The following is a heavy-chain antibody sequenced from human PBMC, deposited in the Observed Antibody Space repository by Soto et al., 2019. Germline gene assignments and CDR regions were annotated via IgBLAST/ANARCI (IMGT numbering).Heavy chain of an antibody. CDR1: GFTFDDYG. D-gene: IGHD3-16*02. Sequence: EVQLVESGGGVVRPGGSLRLSCAASGFTFDDYGMSWVRQAPGKGLEWVSGINWNGGSTGYADSVKGRFTRSRDNAKNSLYLQMNSLRAEDTALYHCARRPNYDYIWGSYRHNGYYFDYWGQGTLVTVSS. J-gene: IGHJ4*02. V-gene: IGHV3-20*01. CDR2: INWNGGST. CDR3: ARRPNYDYIWGSYRHNGYYFDY.